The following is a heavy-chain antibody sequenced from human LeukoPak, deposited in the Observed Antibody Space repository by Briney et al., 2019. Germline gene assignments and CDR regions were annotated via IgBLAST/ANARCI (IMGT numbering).Heavy chain of an antibody. V-gene: IGHV1-69*13. Sequence: ASVKVSCKASGGTFSSYAISWVRQAPGQGLEWMGGIIPIFGTANYAQKFQGRVTITADESTSTAYMELSSLRSEDTAVYYCARRYDSSGYYPAPLDYWGQGTLVTVSS. CDR1: GGTFSSYA. J-gene: IGHJ4*02. CDR3: ARRYDSSGYYPAPLDY. D-gene: IGHD3-22*01. CDR2: IIPIFGTA.